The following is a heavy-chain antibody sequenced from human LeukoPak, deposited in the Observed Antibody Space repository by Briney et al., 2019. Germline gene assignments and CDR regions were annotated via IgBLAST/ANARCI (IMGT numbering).Heavy chain of an antibody. V-gene: IGHV1-69*04. CDR1: GGTFSSYA. CDR2: IIPILGIA. CDR3: ARAYERLSNFDY. D-gene: IGHD2/OR15-2a*01. Sequence: SVKVSCKASGGTFSSYAISWVRQAPGQGLEWMGRIIPILGIANYAQKFQGRVTITADKSTSTAYMELSSLRSEDTAVYYCARAYERLSNFDYWGQGTLVTVSS. J-gene: IGHJ4*02.